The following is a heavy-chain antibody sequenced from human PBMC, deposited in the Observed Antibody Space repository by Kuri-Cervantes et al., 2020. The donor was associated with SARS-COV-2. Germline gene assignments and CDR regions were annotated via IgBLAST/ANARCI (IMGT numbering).Heavy chain of an antibody. CDR2: ISAYNGNT. CDR3: ARGVQLWLSDRPVNPVRYGMDV. CDR1: GYTFTSYG. D-gene: IGHD5-18*01. Sequence: ASVKVSCKASGYTFTSYGISWVRRAPGQGLEWMGWISAYNGNTNYAQKLQGRVTMTTDTSTSTAYMELRSLRSDDTAVYYCARGVQLWLSDRPVNPVRYGMDVWGQGTTVTVSS. J-gene: IGHJ6*02. V-gene: IGHV1-18*04.